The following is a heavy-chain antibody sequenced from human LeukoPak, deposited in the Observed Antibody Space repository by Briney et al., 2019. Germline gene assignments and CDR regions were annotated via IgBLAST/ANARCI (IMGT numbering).Heavy chain of an antibody. Sequence: ASVKVSCKASGYTFTSYYMHWVRQAPGQGLEWMGIINPSGGSTSYAQKFQGRVTMTRDMSTSTVYMELRSLRSDDTAVYYCARDRGTIVGAVFDYWGQGTLVTVSS. V-gene: IGHV1-46*01. CDR2: INPSGGST. J-gene: IGHJ4*02. D-gene: IGHD1-26*01. CDR3: ARDRGTIVGAVFDY. CDR1: GYTFTSYY.